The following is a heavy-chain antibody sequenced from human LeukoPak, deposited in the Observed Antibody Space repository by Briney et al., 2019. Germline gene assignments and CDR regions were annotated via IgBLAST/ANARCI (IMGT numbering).Heavy chain of an antibody. V-gene: IGHV4-31*03. Sequence: SETLSLTCTVSGGSISSGGHYWSWIRQHPGKGLEWIGYISYSGSTYYTPSLKSRVTISVDKSKNQFSLKLSSVTAADTAVYYCARKLTTWDAFDIWGQGTMVTVSS. CDR3: ARKLTTWDAFDI. J-gene: IGHJ3*02. CDR1: GGSISSGGHY. D-gene: IGHD4-11*01. CDR2: ISYSGST.